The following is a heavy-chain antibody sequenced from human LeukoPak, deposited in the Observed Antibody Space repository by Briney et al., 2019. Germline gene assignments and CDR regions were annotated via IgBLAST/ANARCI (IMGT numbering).Heavy chain of an antibody. J-gene: IGHJ4*02. CDR3: ASPFPYGDYALDY. CDR1: GFTFSSYG. V-gene: IGHV3-30*03. Sequence: GGSLRLSCAASGFTFSSYGMHWVRQAPGKGLEWVAVISYDGSNKYYADSVKGRFTISRDNSKNTLYLQMNSLRAEDTAVYYCASPFPYGDYALDYWGQGTLVTVSS. CDR2: ISYDGSNK. D-gene: IGHD4-17*01.